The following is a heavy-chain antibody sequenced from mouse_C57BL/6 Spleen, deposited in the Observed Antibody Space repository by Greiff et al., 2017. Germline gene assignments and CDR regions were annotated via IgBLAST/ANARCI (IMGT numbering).Heavy chain of an antibody. CDR2: ISYDGSN. V-gene: IGHV3-6*01. CDR3: ARGGQTGTVFAY. Sequence: EVKLVESGPGLVKPSQSLSLTCSVTAYSITSGYYWNWIRQFPGNKLEWMGYISYDGSNNYNPSLKNRISIARDTSKNQFFLKLNSVTTEDTATYYCARGGQTGTVFAYWGQGTLVTVSA. CDR1: AYSITSGYY. J-gene: IGHJ3*01. D-gene: IGHD4-1*01.